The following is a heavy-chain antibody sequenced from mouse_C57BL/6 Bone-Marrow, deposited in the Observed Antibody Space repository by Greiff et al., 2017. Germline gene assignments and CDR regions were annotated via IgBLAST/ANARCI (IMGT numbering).Heavy chain of an antibody. V-gene: IGHV1-15*01. J-gene: IGHJ4*01. D-gene: IGHD1-1*01. CDR2: IDPETGGT. CDR1: GYTFTDYE. CDR3: TRNYYGSSGGDY. Sequence: VQLQQSGAELVRPGASVTLSCKASGYTFTDYEMHWVKQTPVHGLEWIGAIDPETGGTAYNQKFKGKAILTADKSSSTAYMELRSLTSEDSAVYYCTRNYYGSSGGDYWGQGTSVTVSS.